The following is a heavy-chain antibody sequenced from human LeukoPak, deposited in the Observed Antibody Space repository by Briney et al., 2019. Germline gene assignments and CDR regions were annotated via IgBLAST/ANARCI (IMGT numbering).Heavy chain of an antibody. CDR3: ARGPPTSSSKLQVWFDP. Sequence: GASVKVSCKASGGTFSSYAISWVRQAPGQGLEWMGGIIPIFGTANYAQEFQGRVTITTDESTSTAYMGLSSLRSEDTAVYYCARGPPTSSSKLQVWFDPWGQGTLVTVSS. V-gene: IGHV1-69*05. D-gene: IGHD6-13*01. CDR2: IIPIFGTA. CDR1: GGTFSSYA. J-gene: IGHJ5*02.